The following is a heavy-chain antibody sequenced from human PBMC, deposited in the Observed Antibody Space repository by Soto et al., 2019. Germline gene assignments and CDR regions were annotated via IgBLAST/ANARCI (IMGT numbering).Heavy chain of an antibody. Sequence: ASVKVSCKASGSTFTGYYMHWVRQAPGQGLEWMGWINPNSGGTNYAQKFQGWVTMTRDTSISTAYMELSRLRSDDTAVYYCARDRYSGYVFDYWGQGTLVTVSS. D-gene: IGHD5-12*01. CDR3: ARDRYSGYVFDY. CDR2: INPNSGGT. V-gene: IGHV1-2*04. CDR1: GSTFTGYY. J-gene: IGHJ4*02.